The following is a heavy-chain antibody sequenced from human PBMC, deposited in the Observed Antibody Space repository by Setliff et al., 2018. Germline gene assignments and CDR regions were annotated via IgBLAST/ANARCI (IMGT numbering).Heavy chain of an antibody. V-gene: IGHV3-74*01. D-gene: IGHD3-3*01. CDR1: GFSFSNYW. Sequence: GGSVRLSCAASGFSFSNYWMHWVRQAPGKGLVWVSRINNDGSSTVYADSVKGRFTISRDNAKNSLSLQMNGLRAEDTSVYYCARDVFDFRTGQADPWGQGTLVTVSS. CDR2: INNDGSST. CDR3: ARDVFDFRTGQADP. J-gene: IGHJ5*02.